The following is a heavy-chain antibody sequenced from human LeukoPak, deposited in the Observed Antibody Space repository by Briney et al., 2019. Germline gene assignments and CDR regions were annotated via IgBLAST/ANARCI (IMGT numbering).Heavy chain of an antibody. CDR2: IYHSGST. D-gene: IGHD2-15*01. Sequence: SETLSPTCTVSGYSISSGYYWGWIRQPPGKGLEWIGSIYHSGSTYYNPSLKSRVTISVDTSKNQFSLKVSSVTAADTAVYYCAREAAYCSGGSCHYYYMDVWGKGTTVTVSS. V-gene: IGHV4-38-2*02. J-gene: IGHJ6*03. CDR3: AREAAYCSGGSCHYYYMDV. CDR1: GYSISSGYY.